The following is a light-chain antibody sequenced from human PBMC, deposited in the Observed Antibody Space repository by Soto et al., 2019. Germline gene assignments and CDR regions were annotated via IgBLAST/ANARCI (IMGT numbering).Light chain of an antibody. CDR1: QTASSSY. J-gene: IGKJ2*01. Sequence: EIVLTHSPGTLSLSPGERATLSCRASQTASSSYLAWYQQKPGQAPRLLIYGASTRATGIPGRFSGSASGTDFTLTISRLEPEDFAVYYCEQYGPSPMYTFGRGTNLEIK. CDR3: EQYGPSPMYT. CDR2: GAS. V-gene: IGKV3-20*01.